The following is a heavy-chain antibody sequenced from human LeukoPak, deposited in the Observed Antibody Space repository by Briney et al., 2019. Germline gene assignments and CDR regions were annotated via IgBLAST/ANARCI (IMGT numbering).Heavy chain of an antibody. CDR3: TTEGAYYYDSSGYFTTDY. CDR1: GFTFSNAW. J-gene: IGHJ4*02. V-gene: IGHV3-15*01. CDR2: IKSKTDGGTT. D-gene: IGHD3-22*01. Sequence: GGSLRLSCAASGFTFSNAWMSWVRQAPGKGLEWVGRIKSKTDGGTTDYAAPVKGRFTISRDDSKNTLYLQMNSLKTEDTAVYYCTTEGAYYYDSSGYFTTDYWGQGTLVTVSS.